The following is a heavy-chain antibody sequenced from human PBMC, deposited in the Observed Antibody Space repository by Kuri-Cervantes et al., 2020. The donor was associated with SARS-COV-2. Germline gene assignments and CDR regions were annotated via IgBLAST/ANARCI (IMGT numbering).Heavy chain of an antibody. Sequence: ASVKVSCKASGYGFTGYYVHWVRQAPGQGLEWMGWIKPNSGGTNYAQKFQGRVTMTRDTSISTAYMELRRLRSDDTAMYYCARVESNSGWDMISGPPGWFDLWGQGTLVTVSS. V-gene: IGHV1-2*02. CDR1: GYGFTGYY. CDR2: IKPNSGGT. CDR3: ARVESNSGWDMISGPPGWFDL. D-gene: IGHD6-19*01. J-gene: IGHJ5*02.